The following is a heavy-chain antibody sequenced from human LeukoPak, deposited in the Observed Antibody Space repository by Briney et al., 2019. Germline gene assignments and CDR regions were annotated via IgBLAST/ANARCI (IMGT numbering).Heavy chain of an antibody. CDR3: ARQHVAVAGTSDY. CDR2: ISSSSSYI. CDR1: GFTFSSYS. J-gene: IGHJ4*02. Sequence: GGSLRLSCAASGFTFSSYSMNWVRQAPGKGLEWVSSISSSSSYIYYADSVKGRFTISRDNAKNSLYLQMNSLRAEDTAVYYCARQHVAVAGTSDYWGQGTLVTVSS. V-gene: IGHV3-21*01. D-gene: IGHD6-19*01.